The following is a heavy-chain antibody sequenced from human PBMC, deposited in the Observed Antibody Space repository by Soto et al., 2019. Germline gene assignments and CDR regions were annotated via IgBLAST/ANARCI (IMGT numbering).Heavy chain of an antibody. Sequence: GESLKISCKGSGYSFTSYWISWVRQMPGKGLEWMGRIDPSDSYTSYSPSFEGHVTVSRDKSISTAYLQWSSLKASDTAMYYCARHNRYSSTWFEGWFDPWGQGTLVTVSS. CDR2: IDPSDSYT. D-gene: IGHD6-13*01. CDR3: ARHNRYSSTWFEGWFDP. V-gene: IGHV5-10-1*01. CDR1: GYSFTSYW. J-gene: IGHJ5*02.